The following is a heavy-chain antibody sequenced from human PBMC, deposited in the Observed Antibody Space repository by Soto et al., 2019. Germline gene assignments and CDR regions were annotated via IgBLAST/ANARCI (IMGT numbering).Heavy chain of an antibody. J-gene: IGHJ6*02. V-gene: IGHV3-48*01. Sequence: PGGSLRLSCAASGFTFSSYSMNWVRQAPGKGLEWVSYISSSSSTIYYADSVKGRFTISRDNAKNSLYLQMNNLRIEDTALYYCAKDIRPSGWYRLDVWGPGTTVTVSS. CDR2: ISSSSSTI. D-gene: IGHD6-19*01. CDR3: AKDIRPSGWYRLDV. CDR1: GFTFSSYS.